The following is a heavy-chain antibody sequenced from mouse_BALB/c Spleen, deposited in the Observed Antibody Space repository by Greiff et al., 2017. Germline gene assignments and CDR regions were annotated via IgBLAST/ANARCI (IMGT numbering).Heavy chain of an antibody. J-gene: IGHJ3*01. CDR2: ISSGGSYT. Sequence: EVKVEESGGGLVKPGGSLKLSCAASGFTFSSYAMSWVRQSPEKRLEWVAEISSGGSYTYYPDTVTGRFTISRDNAKNTLYLEMSSLRSEDTAMYYCARANWNVGFAYWGQGTLVTVSA. V-gene: IGHV5-9-4*01. CDR1: GFTFSSYA. D-gene: IGHD4-1*01. CDR3: ARANWNVGFAY.